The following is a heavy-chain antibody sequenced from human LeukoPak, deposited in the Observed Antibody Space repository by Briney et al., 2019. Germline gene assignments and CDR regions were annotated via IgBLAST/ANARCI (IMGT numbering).Heavy chain of an antibody. CDR3: ASLTYYYDSSGYSREDAFDI. V-gene: IGHV5-51*01. CDR1: GYSFTSYW. J-gene: IGHJ3*02. CDR2: IYSGDSDT. Sequence: GESLKISCKGSGYSFTSYWIGWVRQMPGKGLEWMGIIYSGDSDTRYSPSFQGQVTISADKSISTAYLQWSSLKASDTAMYYCASLTYYYDSSGYSREDAFDIWGQGTMVTVSS. D-gene: IGHD3-22*01.